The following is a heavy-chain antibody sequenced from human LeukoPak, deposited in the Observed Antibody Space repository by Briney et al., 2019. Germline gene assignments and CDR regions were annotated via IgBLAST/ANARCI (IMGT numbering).Heavy chain of an antibody. V-gene: IGHV4-59*01. D-gene: IGHD3-10*01. CDR3: ARDYGPFGV. CDR1: GASIISSY. CDR2: IYYSGTT. J-gene: IGHJ6*02. Sequence: PSETLSLTCTVSGASIISSYWSWIRQPPGKGLECIGYIYYSGTTSYNPSLKNRVTMSVDASNNQFSLKLRSVTAADSAVYYCARDYGPFGVWGQGTTVIVSS.